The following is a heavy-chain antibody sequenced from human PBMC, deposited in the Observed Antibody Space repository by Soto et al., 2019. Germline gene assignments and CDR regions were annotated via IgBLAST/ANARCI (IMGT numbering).Heavy chain of an antibody. V-gene: IGHV3-33*01. CDR3: ARGPAAADY. CDR1: GFTFSSYG. D-gene: IGHD6-13*01. CDR2: IWYDGSNK. Sequence: QVQLVESGGGVVQPGRSLRLSCAASGFTFSSYGMHWVRQAPGKGLGWVAVIWYDGSNKYYADSVKGRFTISRDNSKNTLYLQMNSLRAEDTAVYYCARGPAAADYWGQGTLVTVSS. J-gene: IGHJ4*02.